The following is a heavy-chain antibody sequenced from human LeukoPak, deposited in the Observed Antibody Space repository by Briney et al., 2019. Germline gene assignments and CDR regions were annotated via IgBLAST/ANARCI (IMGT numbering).Heavy chain of an antibody. Sequence: ASVKVSCKASRYTFTSYGISWLRQAPGQGLDWMGWISAYNGNTNYAQKLQGRVTMTTDTSTSTAYMELRSLRSDDTAVYYCARVGGPYSSGWFDYWGQGTLVTVSS. CDR1: RYTFTSYG. D-gene: IGHD6-19*01. CDR3: ARVGGPYSSGWFDY. V-gene: IGHV1-18*04. CDR2: ISAYNGNT. J-gene: IGHJ4*02.